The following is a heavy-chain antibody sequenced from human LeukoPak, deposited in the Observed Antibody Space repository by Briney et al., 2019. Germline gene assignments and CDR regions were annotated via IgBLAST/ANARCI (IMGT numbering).Heavy chain of an antibody. J-gene: IGHJ4*02. CDR1: GGYFSGYY. CDR2: INHSGST. D-gene: IGHD5-18*01. V-gene: IGHV4-34*01. CDR3: AREGYSYGYVGY. Sequence: PSETLSLTCAVYGGYFSGYYWSWIRQPPGKGLEWIGEINHSGSTNYNPSLKSRVTISVDTSKNQFSLKLSSVTAADTAVYYCAREGYSYGYVGYWGQGTLVTVSS.